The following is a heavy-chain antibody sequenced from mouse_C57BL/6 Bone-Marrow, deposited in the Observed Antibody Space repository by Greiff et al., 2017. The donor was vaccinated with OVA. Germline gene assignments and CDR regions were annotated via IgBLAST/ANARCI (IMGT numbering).Heavy chain of an antibody. Sequence: QVHVKQPGAELVRPGSSVKLSCKASGYTFTSYWMDWVKQRPGQGLEWIGNIYPSDSETHYNQKFKDKATLTVDKSSSTAYMQLSSLTSEDCAVYYCARGLRRWNCDVWGTGTTVTVSS. V-gene: IGHV1-61*01. CDR3: ARGLRRWNCDV. J-gene: IGHJ1*03. CDR2: IYPSDSET. D-gene: IGHD2-4*01. CDR1: GYTFTSYW.